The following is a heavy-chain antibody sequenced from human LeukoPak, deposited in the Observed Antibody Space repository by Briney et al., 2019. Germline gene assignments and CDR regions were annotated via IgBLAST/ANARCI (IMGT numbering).Heavy chain of an antibody. V-gene: IGHV1-2*02. CDR2: INPNSGGT. D-gene: IGHD3-22*01. CDR3: ARGTYYYDSSFRHYFDY. CDR1: GYTFTGYY. Sequence: ASVKVSCKASGYTFTGYYMHWVRQAPGQGLEWMGWINPNSGGTNYAQKFQGRVTTTRDTSISTAYMELSRLRSDDTAVYYCARGTYYYDSSFRHYFDYWGQGTLVTVSS. J-gene: IGHJ4*02.